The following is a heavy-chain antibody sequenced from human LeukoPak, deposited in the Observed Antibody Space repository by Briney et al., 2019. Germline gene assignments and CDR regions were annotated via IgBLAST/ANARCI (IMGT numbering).Heavy chain of an antibody. D-gene: IGHD3-3*01. V-gene: IGHV3-30-3*01. CDR2: ISYDGSNK. CDR1: GFTFATYT. J-gene: IGHJ4*02. CDR3: ARGLRFLEWLLSPLDY. Sequence: GGSLRLSCAASGFTFATYTMSWVRQAPGKGLEWVAVISYDGSNKYYADSVKGRFTISRDNSKNTLYLQMNSLRAEDTAVYYCARGLRFLEWLLSPLDYWGQGTLVTVSS.